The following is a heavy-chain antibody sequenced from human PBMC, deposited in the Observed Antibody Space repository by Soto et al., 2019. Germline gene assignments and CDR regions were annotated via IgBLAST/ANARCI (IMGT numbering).Heavy chain of an antibody. CDR2: IYYSGST. CDR1: GSSISSSSYY. Sequence: PSETLSLTCTVSGSSISSSSYYWGWIRQPPGKGLEWIGSIYYSGSTYYNPSLKSRVTISVDTSKSQFSLKLSSVTAADTAVYYCARRGTTDSDYYYGMDVWGQGTTVTVSS. CDR3: ARRGTTDSDYYYGMDV. V-gene: IGHV4-39*01. D-gene: IGHD3-16*01. J-gene: IGHJ6*02.